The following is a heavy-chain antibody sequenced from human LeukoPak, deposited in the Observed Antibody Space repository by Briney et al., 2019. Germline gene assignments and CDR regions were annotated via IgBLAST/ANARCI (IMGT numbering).Heavy chain of an antibody. J-gene: IGHJ3*02. CDR1: GFTFSSYA. CDR3: AIYGGSGTNAFDI. Sequence: GGSLRLSCAASGFTFSSYAMSWVRQAPGKGLEWVSTISGSGGSTYYADSVKGRFTISRDNPKNTLYLQIHSLRAEDTAVYYCAIYGGSGTNAFDIWGQGTMVTVSS. V-gene: IGHV3-23*01. CDR2: ISGSGGST. D-gene: IGHD2-15*01.